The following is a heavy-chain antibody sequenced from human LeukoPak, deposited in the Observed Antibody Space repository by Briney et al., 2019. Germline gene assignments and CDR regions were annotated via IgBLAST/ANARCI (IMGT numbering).Heavy chain of an antibody. CDR2: IHSSGGT. CDR1: GDAISSGRYY. D-gene: IGHD3-10*01. J-gene: IGHJ4*02. V-gene: IGHV4-61*02. Sequence: SETLSLTCTVSGDAISSGRYYWSWIRQPAGKGLEWIGRIHSSGGTEYYPSLKRRVTISVDAAKNQFSLKLTSVTAADTAVYYCAREGASWGLIWGQGTLVTVSS. CDR3: AREGASWGLI.